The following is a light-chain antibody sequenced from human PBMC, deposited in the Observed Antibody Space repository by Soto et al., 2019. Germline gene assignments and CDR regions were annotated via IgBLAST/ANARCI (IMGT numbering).Light chain of an antibody. CDR3: QQYARPPFA. CDR1: QRISNSY. Sequence: EIVLTQSRGTLSLSPGERATLSCRASQRISNSYLAWYQQKPGQAPRLLLYDASSRATGIPDRVSGSGSGTDVTLTISRLEPEDFAVYYCQQYARPPFAFGQGTKVEIK. CDR2: DAS. V-gene: IGKV3-20*01. J-gene: IGKJ2*01.